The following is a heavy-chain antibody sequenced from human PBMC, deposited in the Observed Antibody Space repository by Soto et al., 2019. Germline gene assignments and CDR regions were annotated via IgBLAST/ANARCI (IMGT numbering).Heavy chain of an antibody. J-gene: IGHJ4*02. V-gene: IGHV1-18*04. CDR2: ISAYNGNT. CDR3: ARDRLGYCSGGSCSLNY. Sequence: SVKVSCKASGYTFTSYGISWVRQAPVQGLEWMGWISAYNGNTNYAQKLQGRVTMTTDTSTSTAYMELRSLRSDDTAVYYCARDRLGYCSGGSCSLNYWGQGTLVTVSS. CDR1: GYTFTSYG. D-gene: IGHD2-15*01.